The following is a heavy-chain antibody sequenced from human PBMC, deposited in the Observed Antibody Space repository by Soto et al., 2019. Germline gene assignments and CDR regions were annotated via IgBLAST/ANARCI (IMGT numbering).Heavy chain of an antibody. CDR1: GFIFKMYW. V-gene: IGHV3-74*01. CDR2: IYNDGTYS. D-gene: IGHD3-10*01. Sequence: EVQLVESGGGLVPPGGSVRLSCAASGFIFKMYWMHWVRQSPGKGLVWISRIYNDGTYSDYADSVRGRFTISRDNVNDTLYLQMNNLRAQDSALYYCTRGPRPISTGTGAYSGQGTQVTVSS. J-gene: IGHJ4*02. CDR3: TRGPRPISTGTGAY.